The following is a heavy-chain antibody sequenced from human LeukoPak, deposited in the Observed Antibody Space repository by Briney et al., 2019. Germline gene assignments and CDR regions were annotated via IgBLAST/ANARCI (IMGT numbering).Heavy chain of an antibody. J-gene: IGHJ5*02. V-gene: IGHV1-69*13. Sequence: GASVKVSCKASGGTFSSYAISWVRQAPGQGLKWMGGITPMFGTANYAQKFQGRVTITADESTNTAYMELSSLRSEDTAVYYCARDQWYSSAWGQGTLVTVSS. CDR3: ARDQWYSSA. D-gene: IGHD6-19*01. CDR1: GGTFSSYA. CDR2: ITPMFGTA.